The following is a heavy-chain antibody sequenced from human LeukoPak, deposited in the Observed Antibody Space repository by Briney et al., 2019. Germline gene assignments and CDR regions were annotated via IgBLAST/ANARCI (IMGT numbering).Heavy chain of an antibody. CDR1: GFTFGDYA. V-gene: IGHV3-49*04. CDR2: IRSKAYGGTT. D-gene: IGHD3-22*01. J-gene: IGHJ4*02. CDR3: AGGDSSGYYPPPDY. Sequence: GGSLRLSCTASGFTFGDYAMSWVRQAPGKGLEWVGFIRSKAYGGTTEYAASVKGRFTISRDDSKSIAYLQMNSLKTEDTAVYYCAGGDSSGYYPPPDYWGQGTLVTVSS.